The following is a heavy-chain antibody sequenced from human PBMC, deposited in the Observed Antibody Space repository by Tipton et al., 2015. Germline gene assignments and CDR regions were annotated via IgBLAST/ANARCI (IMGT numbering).Heavy chain of an antibody. D-gene: IGHD3-3*01. CDR1: GDSISNYY. V-gene: IGHV4-59*04. CDR3: ASNHEVLRGYLDN. J-gene: IGHJ4*02. Sequence: TLSLTCTVSGDSISNYYWSWIRQPPGKGLEWIGYIYYSGSTYYNPSLDSRVTISIDTFRNQFSLRLSSVTAADTAVYYCASNHEVLRGYLDNWGQGSLVTVSS. CDR2: IYYSGST.